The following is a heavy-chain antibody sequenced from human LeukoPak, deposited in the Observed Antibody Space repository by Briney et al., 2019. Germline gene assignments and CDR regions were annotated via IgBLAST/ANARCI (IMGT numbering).Heavy chain of an antibody. Sequence: QTGGSLRLSCAASGFTFSNYGMSWVRQAPGKGLEWVSAISGSGGSTYYADSVKGRFTISRDNSKNTLYLQMNSLRAEDTAVYYCAKDRDRIIMVRGVLDVWGKRTTVTISS. V-gene: IGHV3-23*01. CDR3: AKDRDRIIMVRGVLDV. CDR2: ISGSGGST. J-gene: IGHJ6*04. CDR1: GFTFSNYG. D-gene: IGHD3-10*01.